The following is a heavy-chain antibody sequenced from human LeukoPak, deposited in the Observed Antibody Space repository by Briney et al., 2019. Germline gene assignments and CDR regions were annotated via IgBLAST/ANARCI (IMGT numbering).Heavy chain of an antibody. Sequence: TGGSLRLSCAASGFTFSSYGMHWVRQAPGKGLEWVAVISYDGSNKYYADSVKGRFTISRDNSKNTLYLQMNSLRAEDTAVYYCAKPPVNYYDISWGWYLDLWGRGTLVTVSS. CDR3: AKPPVNYYDISWGWYLDL. V-gene: IGHV3-30*18. CDR2: ISYDGSNK. D-gene: IGHD3-9*01. CDR1: GFTFSSYG. J-gene: IGHJ2*01.